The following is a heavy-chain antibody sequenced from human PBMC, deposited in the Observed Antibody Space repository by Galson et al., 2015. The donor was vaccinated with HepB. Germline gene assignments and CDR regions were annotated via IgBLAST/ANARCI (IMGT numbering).Heavy chain of an antibody. J-gene: IGHJ4*02. CDR1: GHTFTSYA. Sequence: QSGAEVKKPGESLKISCKASGHTFTSYAMNWVRQAPGQGLEWMGWINTNTGNPTYAQGFTGRFVFSLDTSVSTAYLQISSLKAEDAAVYYCARDRGSGSHFFDYWGQGTLVTVSS. CDR3: ARDRGSGSHFFDY. V-gene: IGHV7-4-1*02. CDR2: INTNTGNP. D-gene: IGHD2-15*01.